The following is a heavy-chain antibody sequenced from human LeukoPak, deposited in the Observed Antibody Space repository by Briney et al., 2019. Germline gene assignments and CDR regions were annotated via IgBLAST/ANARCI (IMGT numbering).Heavy chain of an antibody. CDR3: ARESVQYCSSTSCYTRGGIDY. CDR2: INHSGST. CDR1: GGSFSGYY. Sequence: PSETLSLTCAVYGGSFSGYYWSWIRQPPGKGLEWIGEINHSGSTNYNPSLKSRVTISVDTSKNQLSLKLSSVTAADTAVYYCARESVQYCSSTSCYTRGGIDYWGQGTLVTVSS. D-gene: IGHD2-2*02. V-gene: IGHV4-34*01. J-gene: IGHJ4*02.